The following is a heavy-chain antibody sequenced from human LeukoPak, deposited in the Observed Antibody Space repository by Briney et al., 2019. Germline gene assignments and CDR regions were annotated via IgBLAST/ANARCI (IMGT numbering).Heavy chain of an antibody. J-gene: IGHJ3*02. CDR3: ARGGLRLGLDAFDI. V-gene: IGHV1-2*02. CDR1: EYTFTDYY. CDR2: INPNRGGT. D-gene: IGHD3-9*01. Sequence: GASVTVSCKASEYTFTDYYMHWGRQAPGQGLEWMGWINPNRGGTKYAQKFQGRVTMTRDTSISTAYMELSRLTSDDTAVYYCARGGLRLGLDAFDIWGQGTMVTVSS.